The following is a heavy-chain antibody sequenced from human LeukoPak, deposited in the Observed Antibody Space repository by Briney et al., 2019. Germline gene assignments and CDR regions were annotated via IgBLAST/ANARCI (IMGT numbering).Heavy chain of an antibody. D-gene: IGHD2-8*01. CDR3: ARNGEGGGNDY. V-gene: IGHV1-69*05. CDR2: IIPIFGTA. Sequence: SVKVSCKASGGTFSSYAISWVRQAPGQGLEWMGRIIPIFGTANYAQKFQGRVTITTDESTSTAYMELSSMRSEDPALYYGARNGEGGGNDYWGQGTLVTVSS. J-gene: IGHJ4*02. CDR1: GGTFSSYA.